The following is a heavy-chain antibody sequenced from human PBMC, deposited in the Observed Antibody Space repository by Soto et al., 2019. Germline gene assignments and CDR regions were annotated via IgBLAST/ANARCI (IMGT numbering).Heavy chain of an antibody. Sequence: PGVPLSLARLAGGVSCTHYSTNCVRQAPGKGLECVSVIGTSGAGTDYAESVKGRFTISRDNSKNTLYLQMNSLRAEDTAMYYCGSKDGGRWYNFWGQGTLVTVSS. J-gene: IGHJ4*02. CDR1: GVSCTHYS. V-gene: IGHV3-23*01. D-gene: IGHD6-13*01. CDR3: GSKDGGRWYNF. CDR2: IGTSGAGT.